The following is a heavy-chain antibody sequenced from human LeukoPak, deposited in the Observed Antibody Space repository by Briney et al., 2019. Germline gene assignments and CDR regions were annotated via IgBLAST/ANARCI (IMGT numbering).Heavy chain of an antibody. CDR3: ARSAGAASLDY. CDR1: GYTFTSYY. V-gene: IGHV1-46*01. Sequence: ASVKVSCKASGYTFTSYYKHWVRQAPGQGLEWMGIINPSGGSTSYAQKFQGRVTVTRDTSTSTVYMELSSLRSEDTAVYYCARSAGAASLDYWGQGTLVTVSS. CDR2: INPSGGST. D-gene: IGHD3-10*01. J-gene: IGHJ4*02.